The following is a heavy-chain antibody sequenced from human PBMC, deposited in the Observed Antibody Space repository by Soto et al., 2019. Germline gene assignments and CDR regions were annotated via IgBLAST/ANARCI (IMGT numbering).Heavy chain of an antibody. D-gene: IGHD3-10*01. CDR1: GFNFNNAW. Sequence: EVQLVESGGGLVKPGGSLRLSCTASGFNFNNAWMSWLRQAPGKGLEWLGRSKSGPDGDKTDYAAPVKGRFTISRDSSQNIFYLRMDGLRTEDSAIYYCTTAPNNFGSGSSVREYWGLGTLVTVSS. CDR3: TTAPNNFGSGSSVREY. J-gene: IGHJ4*02. CDR2: SKSGPDGDKT. V-gene: IGHV3-15*01.